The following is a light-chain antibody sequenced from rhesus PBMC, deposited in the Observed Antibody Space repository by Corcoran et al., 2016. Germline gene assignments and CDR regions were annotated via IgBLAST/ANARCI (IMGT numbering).Light chain of an antibody. Sequence: QAALTQPRSVSGSPGQSVIISCTGASSDIGGYNRVSWYQQHPGKAPKLIIFVVGKRPSGVSDRFSGSKSGNTASLTISGLQAEDEAEYYCSSYAGSNTFLFGGGTRLIVL. V-gene: IGLV2-23*02. CDR3: SSYAGSNTFL. CDR2: VVG. CDR1: SSDIGGYNR. J-gene: IGLJ2*01.